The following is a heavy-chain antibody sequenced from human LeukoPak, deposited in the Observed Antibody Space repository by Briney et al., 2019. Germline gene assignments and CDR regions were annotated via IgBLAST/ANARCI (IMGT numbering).Heavy chain of an antibody. J-gene: IGHJ4*02. CDR2: ISGSGDST. CDR1: GFTFSIYA. CDR3: AKDRSDNTTWYVGSH. Sequence: PGRSLRLSCVASGFTFSIYAMSWVRQAPGKGLEWVSGISGSGDSTYYADSVKGRLTISRDNSKNTLYVQMNSLRAEDTAVYYCAKDRSDNTTWYVGSHWGQGTLVTVSS. D-gene: IGHD6-13*01. V-gene: IGHV3-23*01.